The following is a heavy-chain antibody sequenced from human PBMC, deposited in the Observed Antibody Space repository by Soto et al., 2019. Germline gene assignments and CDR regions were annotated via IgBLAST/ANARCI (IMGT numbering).Heavy chain of an antibody. Sequence: GGSLRLSCSASGFTVINHYMTWIRHSAGKGLEWVSVIYSGGSRYYADSVKGRFAISRDHSKNTLYLQMNSLTAEDTAVYYCTRALPDFETTGHYIDYWGQGTLVTVSS. V-gene: IGHV3-53*01. D-gene: IGHD2-8*02. CDR2: IYSGGSR. J-gene: IGHJ4*02. CDR1: GFTVINHY. CDR3: TRALPDFETTGHYIDY.